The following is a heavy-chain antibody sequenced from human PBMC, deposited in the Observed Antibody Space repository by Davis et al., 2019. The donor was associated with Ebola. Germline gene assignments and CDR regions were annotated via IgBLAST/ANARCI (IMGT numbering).Heavy chain of an antibody. CDR3: ARVSTMVRGVRYYYYGMDV. CDR2: TRNKANSYTT. V-gene: IGHV3-72*01. CDR1: GFTFSSYA. J-gene: IGHJ6*02. Sequence: GESPKTSCAASGFTFSSYAMSWVRQAPGKGLEWVGRTRNKANSYTTEYAASVKARFTISRDNSKNTLYLQMNSLRAEDTAVYYCARVSTMVRGVRYYYYGMDVWGQGTTVTVSS. D-gene: IGHD3-10*01.